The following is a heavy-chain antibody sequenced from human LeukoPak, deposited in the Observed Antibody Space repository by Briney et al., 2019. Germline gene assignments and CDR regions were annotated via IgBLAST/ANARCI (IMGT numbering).Heavy chain of an antibody. J-gene: IGHJ4*02. CDR1: GGTFSSYA. V-gene: IGHV1-69*05. CDR2: IIPIFGTA. CDR3: ARVRVGYCSSTSCNNYFDY. D-gene: IGHD2-2*02. Sequence: GASVKDSCKASGGTFSSYAISWVRQAPGQGLEWMGGIIPIFGTADYAQKFQGRVTITTDESTSTAYMELSSLRSEDTAVYYCARVRVGYCSSTSCNNYFDYWGQGTLVTVSS.